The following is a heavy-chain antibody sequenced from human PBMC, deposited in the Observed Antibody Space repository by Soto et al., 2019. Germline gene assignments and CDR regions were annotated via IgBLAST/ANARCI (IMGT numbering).Heavy chain of an antibody. CDR3: ARDTGTTPRKWYFDY. CDR1: GGTFSSYA. CDR2: IIPMFGTA. V-gene: IGHV1-69*01. Sequence: QAQLVQSGAEVKKPGSSVKVSCKAPGGTFSSYALTWVRQAPGQGLEWMGGIIPMFGTANYAQKFQGRVTITADESTTTAHMELSSLRFEDTAVYYCARDTGTTPRKWYFDYWGQGTLVTVSS. D-gene: IGHD1-1*01. J-gene: IGHJ4*02.